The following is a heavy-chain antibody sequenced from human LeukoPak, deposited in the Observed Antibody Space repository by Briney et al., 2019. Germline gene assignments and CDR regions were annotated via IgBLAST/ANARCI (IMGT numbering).Heavy chain of an antibody. CDR2: IRYDGSNK. CDR3: AKARVGSITMIVVVFDY. Sequence: GGSLRLSCAASGFTFSSYGMHWVRQAPGKGLEWVAFIRYDGSNKYYADSVKGRFTISRDNSKNTLYLQMNSLRAEDTAVYYCAKARVGSITMIVVVFDYWGQGTLVTVSS. V-gene: IGHV3-30*02. D-gene: IGHD3-22*01. J-gene: IGHJ4*02. CDR1: GFTFSSYG.